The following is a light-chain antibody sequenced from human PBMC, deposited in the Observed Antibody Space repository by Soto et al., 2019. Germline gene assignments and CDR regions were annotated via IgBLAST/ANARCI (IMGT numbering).Light chain of an antibody. CDR3: AAWDDSLSAVV. Sequence: QSVLTQPPSASGTPGQWVTISCSGSSSNIGSNYVYWYQQFPGSAPKLLIYRNDQRPSGVPDRFSGSKSGTSASLAISGPRSEDEADYYCAAWDDSLSAVVFGGGTQLTVL. CDR2: RND. V-gene: IGLV1-47*01. CDR1: SSNIGSNY. J-gene: IGLJ2*01.